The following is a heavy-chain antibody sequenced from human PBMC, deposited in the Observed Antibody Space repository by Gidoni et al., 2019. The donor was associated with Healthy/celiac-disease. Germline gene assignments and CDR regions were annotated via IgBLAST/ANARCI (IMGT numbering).Heavy chain of an antibody. D-gene: IGHD2-15*01. J-gene: IGHJ6*02. V-gene: IGHV3-33*01. CDR1: GFTFSSYG. Sequence: QVQLVESGGGVVQPGRSLSLSCAASGFTFSSYGMHWVRQAPGKGLEWVAVIWYDGSNKYYADSVKGRFTISRDNSKNTLYLQMNSLRAEDTAVYYCARGNKVAATFYYYYGMDVWGQGTTVTVSS. CDR2: IWYDGSNK. CDR3: ARGNKVAATFYYYYGMDV.